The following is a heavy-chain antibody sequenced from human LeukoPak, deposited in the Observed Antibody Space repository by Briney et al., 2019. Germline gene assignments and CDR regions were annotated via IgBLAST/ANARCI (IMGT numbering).Heavy chain of an antibody. J-gene: IGHJ4*02. CDR2: ISAYNGNT. V-gene: IGHV1-18*01. Sequence: ASVKVSCKASGYTFTSYGITWVRQAPGQGLEWMGWISAYNGNTNYAQQPQGRVTMNTDTSTSIAYMELRSLRSDDTAVYYRARGAPYSSGWYLFDYWGQGTLVTVSS. CDR3: ARGAPYSSGWYLFDY. CDR1: GYTFTSYG. D-gene: IGHD6-19*01.